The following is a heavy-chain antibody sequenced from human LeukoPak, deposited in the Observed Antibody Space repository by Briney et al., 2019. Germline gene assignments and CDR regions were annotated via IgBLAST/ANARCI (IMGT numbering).Heavy chain of an antibody. Sequence: GASVKVFCKASGGTLSSYAITWVRQTPGQGLEWMGGIIPIFGTVNYAQKFQGRVTITADESTSTAYMELSSLRSEDTAVYYCARDTYSGSYYFAFDIWGQGTMVTVSS. V-gene: IGHV1-69*13. CDR2: IIPIFGTV. CDR1: GGTLSSYA. D-gene: IGHD1-26*01. J-gene: IGHJ3*02. CDR3: ARDTYSGSYYFAFDI.